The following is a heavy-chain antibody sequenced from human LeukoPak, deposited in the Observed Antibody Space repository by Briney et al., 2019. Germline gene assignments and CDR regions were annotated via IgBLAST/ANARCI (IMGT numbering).Heavy chain of an antibody. D-gene: IGHD2-2*01. CDR3: ASLCQLVVPAAKPFDY. CDR1: GFTFSNYW. CDR2: IKTDGSST. V-gene: IGHV3-74*01. Sequence: GGSLRLSCAGSGFTFSNYWMHWVRQAPGKGLMWVSRIKTDGSSTYYADSVKGRFTVSRDNAKSTLYLQMNSVRAEDTAVYYCASLCQLVVPAAKPFDYWGQGTLVTVSS. J-gene: IGHJ4*02.